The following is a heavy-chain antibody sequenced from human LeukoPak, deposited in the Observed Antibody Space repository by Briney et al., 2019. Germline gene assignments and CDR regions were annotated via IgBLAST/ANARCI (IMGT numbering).Heavy chain of an antibody. CDR1: GGSISSSSYY. Sequence: PSETLSLTCTVSGGSISSSSYYWGWIRQPPGKGLEWIGYIYYSGSTNYNPSLKSRVTISVDTSKNQFSLKLSSVTAADTAVYYCARGARVVPAAIRLDYWGQGTLVTVSS. CDR2: IYYSGST. J-gene: IGHJ4*02. V-gene: IGHV4-61*05. D-gene: IGHD2-2*02. CDR3: ARGARVVPAAIRLDY.